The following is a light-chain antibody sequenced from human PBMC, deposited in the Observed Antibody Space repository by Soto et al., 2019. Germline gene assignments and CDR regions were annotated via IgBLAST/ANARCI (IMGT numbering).Light chain of an antibody. CDR1: QSISSW. Sequence: DIQMTQSPSTLSASVGDSVTIACRASQSISSWLAWYQQKPGIAPKLLISDASSSESGVPSRFSGSGSGTEFTLTISSLQPDDFATYYCQHYETYPAFGQGTKVDIK. CDR2: DAS. J-gene: IGKJ1*01. CDR3: QHYETYPA. V-gene: IGKV1-5*01.